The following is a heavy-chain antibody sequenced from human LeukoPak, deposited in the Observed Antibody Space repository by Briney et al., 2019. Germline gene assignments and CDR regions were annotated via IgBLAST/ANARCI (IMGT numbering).Heavy chain of an antibody. Sequence: GGSLRLSCAASGFTFSNYAMSWVRQAPGKGLEWVSSINNSGGGTYYADSVKGRFTISRDNSKNTLYLQMNSLRAEDTAVYYCAKDGGYYYDSSGYYPDYWGQGTLVTVSS. CDR1: GFTFSNYA. CDR3: AKDGGYYYDSSGYYPDY. V-gene: IGHV3-23*01. J-gene: IGHJ4*02. D-gene: IGHD3-22*01. CDR2: INNSGGGT.